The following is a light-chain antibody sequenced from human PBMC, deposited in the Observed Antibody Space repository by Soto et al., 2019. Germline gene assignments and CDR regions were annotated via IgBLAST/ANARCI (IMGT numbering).Light chain of an antibody. CDR3: QAWDSSTAV. CDR1: KLGHKY. Sequence: SYELAQPPSVSVSPGQTASITCSGDKLGHKYACWYQQKPGQSPVLVIYQDSKRPSGIPERFSGSNSGNTATLTISGTQAMDEADYYCQAWDSSTAVFGTVTKVPVL. CDR2: QDS. J-gene: IGLJ1*01. V-gene: IGLV3-1*01.